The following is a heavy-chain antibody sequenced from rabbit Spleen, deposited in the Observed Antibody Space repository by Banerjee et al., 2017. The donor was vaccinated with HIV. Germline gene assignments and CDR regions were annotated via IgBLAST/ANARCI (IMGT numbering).Heavy chain of an antibody. D-gene: IGHD1-1*01. Sequence: QSLEESGGDLVKPEGSLTLTCKASGFTINTFHYMCWVRRAPGRGLEWIACIDGGSSGTAFSANWAKGRFTISKASSTTVTLQMTSLTAADTATYFCARDISTSFSTYGMDLWGQGTLVTVS. CDR3: ARDISTSFSTYGMDL. J-gene: IGHJ6*01. CDR2: IDGGSSGTA. CDR1: GFTINTFHY. V-gene: IGHV1S40*01.